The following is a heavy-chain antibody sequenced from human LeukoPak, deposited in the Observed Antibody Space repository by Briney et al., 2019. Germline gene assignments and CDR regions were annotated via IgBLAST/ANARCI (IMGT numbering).Heavy chain of an antibody. CDR3: ARDWPTIAAAGTIPEYFQH. D-gene: IGHD6-13*01. J-gene: IGHJ1*01. CDR2: IGGSGGTT. V-gene: IGHV3-23*01. CDR1: GFTFSNYA. Sequence: GGSLRLSCVASGFTFSNYAMSWVRQAPGKGLEWVSGIGGSGGTTYYADGVKGRFTISRDNSNNTLHLQMNSLRAEDTAVYYCARDWPTIAAAGTIPEYFQHWGQGTLVTVSS.